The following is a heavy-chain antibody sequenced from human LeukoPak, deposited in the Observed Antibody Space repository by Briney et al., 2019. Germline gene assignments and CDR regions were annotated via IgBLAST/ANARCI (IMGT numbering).Heavy chain of an antibody. D-gene: IGHD4-17*01. CDR1: GFTFSSYG. J-gene: IGHJ4*02. CDR2: ISYDGSNK. CDR3: AKGLDEYGDYSYFDY. V-gene: IGHV3-30*18. Sequence: GGSLRFSCAASGFTFSSYGMHWVRQAPGKGLEWVAVISYDGSNKYYADSVKGRFTISRDNSKNTLYLQMNSLRAEDTAVYYCAKGLDEYGDYSYFDYWGQGTLVTVSS.